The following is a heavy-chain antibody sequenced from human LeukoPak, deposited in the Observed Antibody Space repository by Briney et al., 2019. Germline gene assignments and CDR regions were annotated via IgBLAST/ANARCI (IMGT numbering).Heavy chain of an antibody. V-gene: IGHV4-39*01. D-gene: IGHD3-22*01. J-gene: IGHJ4*02. Sequence: PSETLSLTCTVSGGSISSSNFYWGWIRQPPGKGLEWIVSMYHRGSTYYNPSLKSRVTISVDTSKNQFSLNLSSVTAADTAVYYCARHADSSGYYFFDFWGQGTLVTVSS. CDR3: ARHADSSGYYFFDF. CDR2: MYHRGST. CDR1: GGSISSSNFY.